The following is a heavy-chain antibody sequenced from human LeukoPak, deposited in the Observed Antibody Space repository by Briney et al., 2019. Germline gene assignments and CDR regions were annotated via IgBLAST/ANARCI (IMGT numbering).Heavy chain of an antibody. Sequence: SETLSLTCTVSGGSISSYYWSWIRQPPGKGLEWIGYIYYSGSTNYNPSLKSRVTISVDTSKNQFSLKLSSVTAADTAEYYCARVTGGYYGSGSYHPFDYWGQGTLVTVSS. CDR1: GGSISSYY. CDR2: IYYSGST. V-gene: IGHV4-59*01. D-gene: IGHD3-10*01. J-gene: IGHJ4*02. CDR3: ARVTGGYYGSGSYHPFDY.